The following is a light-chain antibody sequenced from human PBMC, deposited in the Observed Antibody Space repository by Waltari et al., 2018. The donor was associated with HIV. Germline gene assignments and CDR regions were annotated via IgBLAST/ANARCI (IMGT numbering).Light chain of an antibody. CDR2: WAS. J-gene: IGKJ2*01. V-gene: IGKV4-1*01. Sequence: DIVMTQSPDSLALSLGERATINCKSKQSVLYSSNNKNVLAWYQQKAGQRPKLLVYWASTRESGVPDRFSGSGSGTDFTLTISSLQAEDVAVYFCQQHYTTPYTFGQGTKLEIK. CDR3: QQHYTTPYT. CDR1: QSVLYSSNNKNV.